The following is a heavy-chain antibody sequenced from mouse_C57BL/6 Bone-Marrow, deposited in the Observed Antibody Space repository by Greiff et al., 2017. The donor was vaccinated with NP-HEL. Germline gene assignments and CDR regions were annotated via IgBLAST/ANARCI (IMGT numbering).Heavy chain of an antibody. Sequence: QVQLQQSGAELVKPGASVKLSCKASGYTFTSYWMHWVKQRPGQGLEWIGMIHPNSGSTNYNEKFKSKATLTVDKSSSTAYMQLSSLTSEDSAVYYCARSRYYGSYYAMDYWGQGTSVTVSS. CDR1: GYTFTSYW. CDR2: IHPNSGST. D-gene: IGHD1-1*01. CDR3: ARSRYYGSYYAMDY. J-gene: IGHJ4*01. V-gene: IGHV1-64*01.